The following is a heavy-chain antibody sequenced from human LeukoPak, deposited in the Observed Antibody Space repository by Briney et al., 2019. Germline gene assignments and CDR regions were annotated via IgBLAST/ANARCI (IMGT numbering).Heavy chain of an antibody. J-gene: IGHJ4*02. V-gene: IGHV3-7*01. CDR3: ARDYDFWSGPRLDY. D-gene: IGHD3-3*01. CDR2: IKQDGNEK. Sequence: PSETLSLTCTVSGDSITSNSFYWGWIRQPPGKGLEWVANIKQDGNEKYYVDSVRGRFTIFRVNAKNSLYLQMNSLRAEDTAVYYCARDYDFWSGPRLDYWGQGTLVTVSS. CDR1: GDSITSNSFY.